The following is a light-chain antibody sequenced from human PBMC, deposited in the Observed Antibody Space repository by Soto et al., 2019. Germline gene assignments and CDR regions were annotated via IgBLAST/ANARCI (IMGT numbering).Light chain of an antibody. J-gene: IGKJ1*01. V-gene: IGKV1-5*01. CDR2: DAS. Sequence: IPITHSPATLSASVLYRVTITCRASQSITGWLAWYQQKPGKAPKLLIYDASSLEVGVPSRFSGSGSGTEFTLTISSLQPDDFATYYCHHYTRTFGQGTKVDIK. CDR1: QSITGW. CDR3: HHYTRT.